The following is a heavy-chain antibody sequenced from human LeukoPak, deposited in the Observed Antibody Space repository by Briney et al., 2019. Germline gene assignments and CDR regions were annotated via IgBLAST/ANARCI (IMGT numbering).Heavy chain of an antibody. Sequence: PGGSLRLSCAASGFTFSSYSMNWVRQAPGKGLEWVSSISSTGTYIYYADSVKGRFTISRDNAKNSLYLQMNSLRAEDTAVYYCARGPRTGNSSYFDYWGQGTLVTVSS. V-gene: IGHV3-21*01. CDR2: ISSTGTYI. J-gene: IGHJ4*02. D-gene: IGHD4-23*01. CDR3: ARGPRTGNSSYFDY. CDR1: GFTFSSYS.